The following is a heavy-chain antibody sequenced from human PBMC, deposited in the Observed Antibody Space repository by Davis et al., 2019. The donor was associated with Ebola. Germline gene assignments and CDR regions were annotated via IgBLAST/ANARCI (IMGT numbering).Heavy chain of an antibody. CDR2: ISPYNGDT. CDR3: ALSLGYCSRTNCFSWFDP. V-gene: IGHV1-18*01. Sequence: AASVKASCKMSGYSFTSYGISWVRQAPGRGLEWLGWISPYNGDTSDSQRVQGRVSLTTDTSTSTVYMELRSLTSDDTAMYYCALSLGYCSRTNCFSWFDPWGQGTLVTVSP. D-gene: IGHD2-2*01. J-gene: IGHJ5*02. CDR1: GYSFTSYG.